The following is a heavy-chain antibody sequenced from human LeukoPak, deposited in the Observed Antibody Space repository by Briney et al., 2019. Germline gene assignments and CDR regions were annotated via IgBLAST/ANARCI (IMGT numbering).Heavy chain of an antibody. CDR2: ISGGGGNT. CDR1: KFAFSSYA. CDR3: AKESVNWGDLDY. V-gene: IGHV3-23*01. J-gene: IGHJ4*02. Sequence: PGGSLRLSCAASKFAFSSYAMSWVRQAPGKGLEWVSAISGGGGNTYYADSVKGRFTISRDNSKNTLYLQMNSLRAEDTAVYYCAKESVNWGDLDYWGQGTLVTVSS. D-gene: IGHD7-27*01.